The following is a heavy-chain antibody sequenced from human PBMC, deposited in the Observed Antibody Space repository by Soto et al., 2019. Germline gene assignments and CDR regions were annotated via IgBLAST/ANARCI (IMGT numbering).Heavy chain of an antibody. CDR1: GGTFSSYT. D-gene: IGHD3-16*01. CDR3: APLSTFGGMDV. CDR2: IIPILGIA. J-gene: IGHJ6*02. V-gene: IGHV1-69*02. Sequence: QVQLVQSGAEVKKPGSSVKVSCKASGGTFSSYTISWVRQAPGQGLEWMGRIIPILGIANYAQKFQGRVTITADKSTSTGYMELSSLRSEDTAVDYCAPLSTFGGMDVWGPGTTVTVSS.